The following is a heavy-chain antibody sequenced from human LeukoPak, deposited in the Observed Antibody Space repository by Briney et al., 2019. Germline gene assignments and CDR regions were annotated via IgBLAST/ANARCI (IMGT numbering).Heavy chain of an antibody. J-gene: IGHJ4*02. V-gene: IGHV3-53*01. CDR2: IYSGGST. Sequence: GGSLRLSCAASGFTVSSNYMSWVRQAPGKGLEWVSLIYSGGSTYYADSVKGRFTISRDNSKNTLDLQMNSLRAEDTAVYYCARSVGATMRKNLCFDYWGQGTLVTVSS. CDR1: GFTVSSNY. CDR3: ARSVGATMRKNLCFDY. D-gene: IGHD1-26*01.